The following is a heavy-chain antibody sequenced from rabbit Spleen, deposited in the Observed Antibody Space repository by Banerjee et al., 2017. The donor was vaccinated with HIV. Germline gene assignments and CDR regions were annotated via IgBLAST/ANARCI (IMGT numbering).Heavy chain of an antibody. CDR2: IDPVFGIT. J-gene: IGHJ4*01. CDR1: GIDLMSIA. D-gene: IGHD7-1*01. CDR3: ARFYAGYGDFGYAAM. Sequence: QEQLKETGGGLVQPGGSLTLSCKASGIDLMSIAMSWVRQAPGKGLEWIGYIDPVFGITYYANWVNGRFSISRENAQNTVFLQMTSLTAADTATYFCARFYAGYGDFGYAAMWGPGTLVTVS. V-gene: IGHV1S47*01.